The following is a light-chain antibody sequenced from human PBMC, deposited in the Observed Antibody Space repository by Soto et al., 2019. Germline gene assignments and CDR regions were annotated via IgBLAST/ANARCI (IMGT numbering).Light chain of an antibody. CDR1: SSDVGGYNY. CDR2: DVS. J-gene: IGLJ1*01. CDR3: CSYAGSYTFYV. V-gene: IGLV2-11*01. Sequence: QSALTQPRSVSGSPGQSVTISCTGTSSDVGGYNYVSWYQQHPGKAPKLMTYDVSKRPSGVPDRFSGSKSGNTASLTISGLQAEAEADYYCCSYAGSYTFYVFGTGTKLTVL.